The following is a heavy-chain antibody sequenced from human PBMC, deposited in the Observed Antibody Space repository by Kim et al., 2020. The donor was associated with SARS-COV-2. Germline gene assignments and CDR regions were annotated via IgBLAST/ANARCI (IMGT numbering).Heavy chain of an antibody. D-gene: IGHD5-12*01. CDR2: IYYSGST. V-gene: IGHV4-59*13. Sequence: SETLSLTCTVSGGSISSYYWSWIRQPPGKGLEWIGYIYYSGSTNYNPSLKSRVTISVDTSKNQFSLKLSSVTAADTAVYYCARGVRGYSGYGDYWGQGTLVTVSS. J-gene: IGHJ4*02. CDR1: GGSISSYY. CDR3: ARGVRGYSGYGDY.